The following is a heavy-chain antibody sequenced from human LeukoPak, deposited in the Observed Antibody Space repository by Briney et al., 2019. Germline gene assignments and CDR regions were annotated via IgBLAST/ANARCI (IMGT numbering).Heavy chain of an antibody. CDR3: AREDTVTTAVFF. Sequence: PSETLSLTCTVSGGSISSGGYYWSWIRQPPGKGLEWIGYIYHSGSTYYNPSLKSRVTISVDRSKNQFSLKLSSVTAADTAVYYCAREDTVTTAVFFWGQGTLVTVSS. D-gene: IGHD4-17*01. CDR1: GGSISSGGYY. J-gene: IGHJ4*02. V-gene: IGHV4-30-2*01. CDR2: IYHSGST.